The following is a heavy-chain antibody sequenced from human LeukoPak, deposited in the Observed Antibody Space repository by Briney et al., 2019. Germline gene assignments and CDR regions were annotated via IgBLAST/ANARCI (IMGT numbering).Heavy chain of an antibody. D-gene: IGHD2-2*01. CDR1: GLTFSNYA. CDR2: VGGNGGTT. V-gene: IGHV3-23*01. J-gene: IGHJ5*02. CDR3: ARGYCTNTSCYFAWFDP. Sequence: PGGSLRLSCAASGLTFSNYAMSWVRQAPGKGLEWVSAVGGNGGTTYYADSVKGRFTISRDNSKNTLYLQMNSLRIDDTAVYYCARGYCTNTSCYFAWFDPWGQGTLVTASS.